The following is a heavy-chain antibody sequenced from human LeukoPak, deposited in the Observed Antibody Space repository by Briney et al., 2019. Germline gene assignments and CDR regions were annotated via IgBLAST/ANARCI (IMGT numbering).Heavy chain of an antibody. CDR2: ISTGGAT. V-gene: IGHV3-53*01. CDR3: ARDDYYDSSGLDF. CDR1: GLTVSRHY. J-gene: IGHJ4*02. D-gene: IGHD3-22*01. Sequence: GGSLRLSCVASGLTVSRHYMTWVRQAQGKGLEWLSVISTGGATNYADSVKGRFTISRDNSKNILYLEMNSLRAEDTAVYYCARDDYYDSSGLDFWGQGTLVTVSS.